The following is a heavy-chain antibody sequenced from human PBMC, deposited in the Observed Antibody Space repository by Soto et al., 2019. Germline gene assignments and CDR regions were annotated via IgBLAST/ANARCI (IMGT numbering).Heavy chain of an antibody. CDR1: GGSISSSSYY. CDR2: IYYSGST. D-gene: IGHD6-13*01. CDR3: ARQNHCSSRWYRQKANSYFDD. Sequence: QLQLQESCTGLVKPSETLSLTCTVSGGSISSSSYYLGWIRQPPGKGLEWIGSIYYSGSTYYNPSLKSRVTLSGDTSKSRFSLKLRAVTAADTALYYCARQNHCSSRWYRQKANSYFDDCGQGTLVTVSS. V-gene: IGHV4-39*01. J-gene: IGHJ4*02.